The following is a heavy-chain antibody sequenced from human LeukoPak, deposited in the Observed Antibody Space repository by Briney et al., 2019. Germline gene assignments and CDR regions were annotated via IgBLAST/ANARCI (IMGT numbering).Heavy chain of an antibody. V-gene: IGHV4-4*07. D-gene: IGHD1-26*01. CDR1: GGSISSYY. CDR2: IYTSGIT. CDR3: ARETADLGRSLDS. J-gene: IGHJ4*02. Sequence: PSETLSLTCTVSGGSISSYYWSWIRQPPGRGLEWIGRIYTSGITNSNPSLKSRVTMSLDTSKNQFSLNLTSVTAADTAVYFCARETADLGRSLDSWGQGTLVTVSS.